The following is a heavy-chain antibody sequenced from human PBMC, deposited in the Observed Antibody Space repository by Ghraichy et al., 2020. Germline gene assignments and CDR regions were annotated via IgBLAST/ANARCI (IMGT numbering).Heavy chain of an antibody. J-gene: IGHJ5*02. Sequence: SGPTLVKPTQTLTLTCTFSGFSLSTRGVGVGWICQPPGKALEWLAIIYWDDDKRYSPSLKSRLTITKDTSKNQVVLTMTNMDPVDTATYYCAHIKQLELFHWFDPWGQGTLVTVSS. CDR3: AHIKQLELFHWFDP. D-gene: IGHD1-7*01. CDR2: IYWDDDK. V-gene: IGHV2-5*02. CDR1: GFSLSTRGVG.